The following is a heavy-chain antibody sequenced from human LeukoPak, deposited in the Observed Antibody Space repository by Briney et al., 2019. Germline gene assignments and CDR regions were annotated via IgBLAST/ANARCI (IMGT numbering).Heavy chain of an antibody. V-gene: IGHV4-34*08. Sequence: GSLRLSCAASGFTFSSYGMSWLRQPPGKGLEWIGQINPSRNTNYNPSLKSRVTISVDTSKKQFSLKLSSVTAADTAVYYCARRYDFWSGYPPPLDYWGQGTLVTVSS. CDR3: ARRYDFWSGYPPPLDY. J-gene: IGHJ4*02. CDR2: INPSRNT. CDR1: GFTFSSYG. D-gene: IGHD3-3*01.